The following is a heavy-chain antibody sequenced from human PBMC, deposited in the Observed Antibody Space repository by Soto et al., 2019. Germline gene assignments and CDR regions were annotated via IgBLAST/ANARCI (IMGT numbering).Heavy chain of an antibody. Sequence: ASVKVCWKASGYAFTIYGISWVRQAPGQGLEWMGWINPNSGGTNYAQKFQGRVTMIRDTSISTPYMELRGLRSDDTAVNYWARLGLVDIWGQGTMVTVTS. CDR2: INPNSGGT. CDR3: ARLGLVDI. J-gene: IGHJ3*02. V-gene: IGHV1-2*02. CDR1: GYAFTIYG. D-gene: IGHD3-16*01.